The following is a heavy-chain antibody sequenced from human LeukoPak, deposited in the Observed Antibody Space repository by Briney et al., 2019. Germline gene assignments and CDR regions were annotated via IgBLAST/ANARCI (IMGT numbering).Heavy chain of an antibody. CDR3: AKCDYGDPHLVFGGPPRTLRTPGFDY. J-gene: IGHJ4*02. CDR2: IHQHGSKE. D-gene: IGHD4-17*01. CDR1: GFNFRAYW. Sequence: GGSLRLSCTTSGFNFRAYWMGWVRQAPGKGLEWVANIHQHGSKENYLDSVKGRFTISRDNSNNTLYLQMNSLRAEDTAVYYCAKCDYGDPHLVFGGPPRTLRTPGFDYWGQGTLVTVSS. V-gene: IGHV3-7*01.